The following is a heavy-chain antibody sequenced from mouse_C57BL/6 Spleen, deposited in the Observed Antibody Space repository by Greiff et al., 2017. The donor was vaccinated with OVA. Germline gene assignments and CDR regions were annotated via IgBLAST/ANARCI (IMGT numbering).Heavy chain of an antibody. CDR1: GFTFSDYA. CDR3: ARRVGYYFDY. J-gene: IGHJ2*01. Sequence: DVKLVESGGGLVKPGGSLKLSCAASGFTFSDYAMHWVRQAPEKGLEWVAYISSGSSTIYYADKVKGRFTISIDNAKNTLFLQMTSLRSEDSAMYYCARRVGYYFDYWGQGTTLTVSS. CDR2: ISSGSSTI. V-gene: IGHV5-17*01. D-gene: IGHD1-1*02.